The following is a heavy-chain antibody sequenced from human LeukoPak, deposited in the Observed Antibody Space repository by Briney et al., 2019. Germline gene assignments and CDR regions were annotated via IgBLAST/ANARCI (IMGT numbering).Heavy chain of an antibody. V-gene: IGHV4-59*01. CDR2: IYYTGSI. J-gene: IGHJ4*02. D-gene: IGHD1-26*01. CDR1: GGSISDYY. Sequence: SETLSLTCTVSGGSISDYYWSWIRQPAGKGLEWIGYIYYTGSITYNPSLKSRVTISVDTSKNQFPLNQNSVTAADTAVYYCARGEGYYFDYWGQGTLVTVSS. CDR3: ARGEGYYFDY.